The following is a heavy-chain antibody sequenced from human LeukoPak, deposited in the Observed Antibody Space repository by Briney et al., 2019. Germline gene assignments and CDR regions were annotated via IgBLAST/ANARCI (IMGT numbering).Heavy chain of an antibody. J-gene: IGHJ6*03. D-gene: IGHD5-12*01. CDR2: ISGSGGST. V-gene: IGHV3-23*01. CDR3: AKEVASYYMGV. Sequence: PGGSLRLSCAASGFTFSSYAMSWVGQAPGKGLERVSAISGSGGSTYYADSVKGRFTISRDNSKNTLYLQMNSLRPEDTAVYHCAKEVASYYMGVWGKGTTVTVSS. CDR1: GFTFSSYA.